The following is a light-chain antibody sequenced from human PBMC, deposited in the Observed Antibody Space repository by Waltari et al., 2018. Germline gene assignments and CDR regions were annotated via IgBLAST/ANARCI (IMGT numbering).Light chain of an antibody. J-gene: IGKJ2*01. CDR2: WAS. CDR3: QQYYSSSYT. Sequence: DIVMTQSPDSLVVSLGERATINCKSNQSLLYSSNNKNYLAWYQQKAGQPPKLLTYWASTREYGVPDRFSASGSGTDFTLTISSLQAEDVAVYYCQQYYSSSYTFGQGTKLEIK. V-gene: IGKV4-1*01. CDR1: QSLLYSSNNKNY.